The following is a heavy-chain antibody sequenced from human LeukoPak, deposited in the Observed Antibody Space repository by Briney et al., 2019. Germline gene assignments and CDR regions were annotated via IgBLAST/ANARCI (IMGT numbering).Heavy chain of an antibody. D-gene: IGHD6-13*01. CDR3: ARVFQGIAGPFDY. CDR2: ISGRSASSDGGAM. Sequence: GGSLRLSCTASGFTFSTYSMNWVRQAPGRGLEWVSYISGRSASSDGGAMQYADSVKGRFTISRDNAKNSLYLQMNSLRAEDTAVYYCARVFQGIAGPFDYWGQGTLVTVSS. CDR1: GFTFSTYS. V-gene: IGHV3-48*04. J-gene: IGHJ4*02.